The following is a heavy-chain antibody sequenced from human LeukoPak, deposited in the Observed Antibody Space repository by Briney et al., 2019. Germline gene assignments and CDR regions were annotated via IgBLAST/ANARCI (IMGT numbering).Heavy chain of an antibody. Sequence: SETLSLTCAVYGGSFSGYYWSWIRQPPGKGLERIGEINHSGSTNYNPSLKSRVTISVDTSKNQFSLKLSSVTAADTAVYYCARGPRPMVRGFDYWGQGTLVTVSS. CDR1: GGSFSGYY. V-gene: IGHV4-34*01. CDR2: INHSGST. D-gene: IGHD3-10*01. J-gene: IGHJ4*02. CDR3: ARGPRPMVRGFDY.